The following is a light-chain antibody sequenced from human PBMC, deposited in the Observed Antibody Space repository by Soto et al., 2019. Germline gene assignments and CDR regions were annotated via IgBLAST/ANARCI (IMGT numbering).Light chain of an antibody. Sequence: EIVMTQSPATLPVSPGERATVSCRASQCVSSNLAWYQQKPGQAPRLLVHGASTRDTGIPARFSGSGSGTQFTLTISSLQSVDLAVYYCQQHNNWPLTVGGGTKVESK. CDR3: QQHNNWPLT. CDR2: GAS. J-gene: IGKJ4*01. CDR1: QCVSSN. V-gene: IGKV3-15*01.